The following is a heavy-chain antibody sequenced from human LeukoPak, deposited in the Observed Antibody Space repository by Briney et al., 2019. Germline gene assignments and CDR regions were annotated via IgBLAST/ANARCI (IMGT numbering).Heavy chain of an antibody. CDR1: GFAFSSQD. CDR2: ISDSGDTT. CDR3: AKDARRSDGWYFFDH. Sequence: GGSLRLSCAASGFAFSSQDMGWVRQAPGKGLEWVSVISDSGDTTYYADSVKARFTISRDNSKNTLYLQMNSVRAEDTAIYYCAKDARRSDGWYFFDHWGQGALVTVSS. V-gene: IGHV3-23*01. D-gene: IGHD6-19*01. J-gene: IGHJ4*02.